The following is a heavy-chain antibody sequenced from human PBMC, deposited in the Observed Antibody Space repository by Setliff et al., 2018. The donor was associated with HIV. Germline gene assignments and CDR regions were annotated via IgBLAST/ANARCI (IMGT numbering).Heavy chain of an antibody. D-gene: IGHD1-26*01. CDR1: GDSINTPHC. Sequence: SETLSLTCAVTGDSINTPHCWSWVRQSLEKGLEWIGEVCQRGGINYNPFLWSRASISIDKPRNYFSLEMASMTAADTAVYFCVRNHEWALGTWGQGLLVTVSS. CDR2: VCQRGGI. CDR3: VRNHEWALGT. V-gene: IGHV4-4*02. J-gene: IGHJ5*02.